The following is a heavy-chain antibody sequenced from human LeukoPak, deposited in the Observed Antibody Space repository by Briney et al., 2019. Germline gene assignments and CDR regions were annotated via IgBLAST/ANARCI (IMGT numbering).Heavy chain of an antibody. Sequence: SVKVSCKDSGGTFSSYDISWVRHAPGQGLEWMGRIIPILGLANYAQKFQGSVTITAAKSTSTTYMELSSLRPEDTATYYCARAIRSPQNYRRYYDCMDVWGQGTTVTVSS. CDR2: IIPILGLA. V-gene: IGHV1-69*04. CDR1: GGTFSSYD. CDR3: ARAIRSPQNYRRYYDCMDV. D-gene: IGHD4-11*01. J-gene: IGHJ6*02.